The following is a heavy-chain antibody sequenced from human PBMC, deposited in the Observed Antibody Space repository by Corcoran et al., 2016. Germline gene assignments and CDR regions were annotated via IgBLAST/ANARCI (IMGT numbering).Heavy chain of an antibody. CDR3: AREIPETPQRLTAKPPYFDY. D-gene: IGHD5-18*01. V-gene: IGHV4-38-2*02. Sequence: QVQLQESGPGLVKPSETLSLTCTVSGYSISSGYYWGWIRQPPGKGLEWIGSIYHSGSTYYNPSLKSRVTISVDTSKNQFSLKLSSVTAADTAVYYCAREIPETPQRLTAKPPYFDYWGQGTLVTVSS. CDR1: GYSISSGYY. CDR2: IYHSGST. J-gene: IGHJ4*02.